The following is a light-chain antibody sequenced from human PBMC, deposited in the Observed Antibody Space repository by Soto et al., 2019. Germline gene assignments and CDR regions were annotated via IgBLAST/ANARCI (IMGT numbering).Light chain of an antibody. Sequence: QSVLTQPPSASGSPGQSVAISCTGTSSDVGGYNYVSCYQQHAGKAPKLMIYEVNKRPSGVPDRFSGSKSGNTASLTVSGLQAEDEADYYCSSYAGSSNVFGTGTKVTVL. CDR3: SSYAGSSNV. CDR2: EVN. J-gene: IGLJ1*01. CDR1: SSDVGGYNY. V-gene: IGLV2-8*01.